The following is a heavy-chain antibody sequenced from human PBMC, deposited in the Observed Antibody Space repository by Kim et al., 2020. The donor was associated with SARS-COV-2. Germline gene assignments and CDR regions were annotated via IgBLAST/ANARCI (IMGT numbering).Heavy chain of an antibody. CDR2: IYSGGST. CDR3: ARYGSGSYYNVGYYYYGMDV. CDR1: GFTVSSNY. Sequence: GGSLRLSCAASGFTVSSNYMSWVRQAPGKGLEWVSVIYSGGSTYYADSVKGRFTISRDNSKNTLYLQMNSLRAEDTAVYYCARYGSGSYYNVGYYYYGMDVWGQGTTVTVSS. V-gene: IGHV3-53*01. D-gene: IGHD3-10*01. J-gene: IGHJ6*02.